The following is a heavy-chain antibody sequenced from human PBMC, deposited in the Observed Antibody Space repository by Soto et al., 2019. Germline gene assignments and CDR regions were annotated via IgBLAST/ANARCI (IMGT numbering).Heavy chain of an antibody. CDR2: INAGNGNT. CDR3: ARTFMKGRDYYYYGMDV. Sequence: ASVKVSFKASGYTFTSYAMHWVRQAPGQRLEWMGWINAGNGNTKYSQKFQGRVTITRDTSASTAYMELSSLRSEDTAVYYCARTFMKGRDYYYYGMDVWGQGTTVTVSS. CDR1: GYTFTSYA. D-gene: IGHD3-10*01. V-gene: IGHV1-3*01. J-gene: IGHJ6*02.